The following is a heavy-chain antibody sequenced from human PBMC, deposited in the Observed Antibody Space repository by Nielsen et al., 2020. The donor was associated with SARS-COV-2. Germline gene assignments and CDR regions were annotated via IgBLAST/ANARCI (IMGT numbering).Heavy chain of an antibody. CDR1: GFSLSTSGMC. Sequence: SGPTLVKPTQTLTLTCTFSGFSLSTSGMCVSWIRQPPGKALEWLALIDWDDDKYYSTSLKTRLTISKDTSKNQVVLTMTNMDPVDTATYYCARILSLTGYYDEAYIDYWGQGTLVTVSS. D-gene: IGHD3-9*01. J-gene: IGHJ4*02. CDR2: IDWDDDK. V-gene: IGHV2-70*01. CDR3: ARILSLTGYYDEAYIDY.